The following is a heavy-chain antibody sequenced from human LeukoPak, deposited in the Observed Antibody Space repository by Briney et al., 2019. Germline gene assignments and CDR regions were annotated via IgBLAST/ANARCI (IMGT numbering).Heavy chain of an antibody. V-gene: IGHV4-59*08. CDR2: IYYSGST. CDR1: GGSISSYY. CDR3: ARAGIAVAGMPFDY. D-gene: IGHD6-19*01. J-gene: IGHJ4*02. Sequence: SETLSLTCTVSGGSISSYYWSWIRQPPGKGLEWIGYIYYSGSTNYNPSLKSRVTISVDTSKNQFSLKLSSVTAADTAVYYCARAGIAVAGMPFDYWGQGTLVTVSS.